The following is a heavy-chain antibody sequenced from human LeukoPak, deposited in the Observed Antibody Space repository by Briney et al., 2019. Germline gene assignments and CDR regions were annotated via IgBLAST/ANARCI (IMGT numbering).Heavy chain of an antibody. V-gene: IGHV3-33*08. Sequence: GGSLRLSCAASGFTFDDYAMHWVRQAPGKGLEWVAVIWYDGTNKYYADSVKGRFTIPRDNSKNTLYLQMNSLRAEDTAVYYCATKRGGYFDYWGQGTLVTVSS. CDR3: ATKRGGYFDY. CDR1: GFTFDDYA. J-gene: IGHJ4*02. CDR2: IWYDGTNK.